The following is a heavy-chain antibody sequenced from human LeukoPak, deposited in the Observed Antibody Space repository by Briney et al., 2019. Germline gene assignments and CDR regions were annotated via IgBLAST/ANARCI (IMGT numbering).Heavy chain of an antibody. V-gene: IGHV3-30*03. CDR2: ISYDRSNK. Sequence: GGSLRLSCAASGFTFSSYGMHWVRQAPGKGLEWVAVISYDRSNKYYADSVKGRFTISRDNSKNTLYLQMNSLRAEDTAVYYCARSFSPHNTAMVRLDYWGQGTLVTVSS. J-gene: IGHJ4*02. CDR1: GFTFSSYG. CDR3: ARSFSPHNTAMVRLDY. D-gene: IGHD5-18*01.